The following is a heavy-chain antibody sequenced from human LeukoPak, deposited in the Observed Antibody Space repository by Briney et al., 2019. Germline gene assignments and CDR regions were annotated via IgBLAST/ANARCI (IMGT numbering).Heavy chain of an antibody. CDR1: GFTFSDYY. CDR2: ISSSGSTI. V-gene: IGHV3-11*01. Sequence: GGSLRLSCAASGFTFSDYYMSWIRQAPGKGLEWVSYISSSGSTIYYADSVKGRFTISRDNAKNSLYLQMNSLRAEDTAVYYCARVFPSAMVRGVDVGWFDPWGQGTLVTVSS. J-gene: IGHJ5*02. D-gene: IGHD3-10*01. CDR3: ARVFPSAMVRGVDVGWFDP.